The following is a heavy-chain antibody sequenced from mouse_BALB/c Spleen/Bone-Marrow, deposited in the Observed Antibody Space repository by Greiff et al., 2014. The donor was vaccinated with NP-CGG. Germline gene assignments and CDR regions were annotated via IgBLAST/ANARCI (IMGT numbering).Heavy chain of an antibody. J-gene: IGHJ4*01. Sequence: VKLQESGAGLVKPGASVKLSCKASGYTFTSYYMYWVKQRPGQGLEWIGEINPNNDGTNFNEKFKSKATLTVDKSSSTAYMQLSSLTSEDSAVYYCARAAYDPYAMDYWGQGTSVTVSS. CDR3: ARAAYDPYAMDY. D-gene: IGHD2-3*01. CDR1: GYTFTSYY. CDR2: INPNNDGT. V-gene: IGHV1S81*02.